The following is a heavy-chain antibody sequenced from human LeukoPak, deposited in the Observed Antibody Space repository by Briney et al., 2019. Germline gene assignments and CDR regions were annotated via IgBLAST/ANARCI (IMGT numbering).Heavy chain of an antibody. CDR1: GGSISSYY. D-gene: IGHD3-22*01. CDR2: IYYSGST. Sequence: SETLSLTCTVSGGSISSYYWSWIRQPPGKGLEWIGYIYYSGSTNYNPSLKSRVTISVDTSKNQFSLKLSSVTVADTAVYYCASWYYDSSGYSIFDYWGQGTLVTVSS. J-gene: IGHJ4*02. V-gene: IGHV4-59*01. CDR3: ASWYYDSSGYSIFDY.